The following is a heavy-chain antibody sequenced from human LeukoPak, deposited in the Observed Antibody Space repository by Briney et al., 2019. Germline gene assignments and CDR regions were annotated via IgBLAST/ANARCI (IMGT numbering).Heavy chain of an antibody. D-gene: IGHD5-18*01. CDR1: GFTFSSYA. CDR3: ARAIRGYSYGYGEPYYYYYMDV. J-gene: IGHJ6*03. CDR2: IKQDGSEK. V-gene: IGHV3-7*04. Sequence: GGSLRLSCAASGFTFSSYAMSWVRQAPGKGLEWVANIKQDGSEKYYVDSVKGRFTISRDNAKNSLYLQMNSLRAEDTAVYYCARAIRGYSYGYGEPYYYYYMDVWGKGTTVTISS.